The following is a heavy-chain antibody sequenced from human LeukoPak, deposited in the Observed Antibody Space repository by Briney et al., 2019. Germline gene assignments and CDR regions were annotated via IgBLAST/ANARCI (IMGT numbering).Heavy chain of an antibody. Sequence: GGSLRLSCAASGFTFRNYGMQWVRQAPGKGLEWVAVVSYDGGTTFYADSVKGRFTISRDNSKNTLDLQMFSLRVEDTAVYYCAKEPNSYSSGWYFVDWGQGTLVTVSS. CDR2: VSYDGGTT. J-gene: IGHJ1*01. CDR3: AKEPNSYSSGWYFVD. CDR1: GFTFRNYG. V-gene: IGHV3-30*18. D-gene: IGHD6-25*01.